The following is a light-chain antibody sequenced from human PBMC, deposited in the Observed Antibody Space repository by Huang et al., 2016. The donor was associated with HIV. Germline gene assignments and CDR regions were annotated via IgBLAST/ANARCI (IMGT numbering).Light chain of an antibody. CDR3: QQYNNWPLT. J-gene: IGKJ4*01. Sequence: EILMAQSPATLSVSRGERAALSCRSSQSIGGNVAWYQQKPGQAPRLLMYGTSTRATTCPARFSGSGSGTEFTLTISSLQSEDVAVYFCQQYNNWPLTFGGGTRVEI. CDR1: QSIGGN. CDR2: GTS. V-gene: IGKV3-15*01.